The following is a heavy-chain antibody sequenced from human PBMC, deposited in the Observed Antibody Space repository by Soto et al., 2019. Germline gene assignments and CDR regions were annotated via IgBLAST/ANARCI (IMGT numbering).Heavy chain of an antibody. D-gene: IGHD3-3*01. J-gene: IGHJ4*02. CDR1: GFTFSSFW. V-gene: IGHV3-7*03. CDR2: IKTDGSET. Sequence: PGGSLRLSCAASGFTFSSFWMSWVRQAPGKGLEWVANIKTDGSETHYVDSVKGRFTISRDNPKTSLFLQINSLRAEDTAVYYCAKVANVGVVVEYFDHWGQGSLVTVSS. CDR3: AKVANVGVVVEYFDH.